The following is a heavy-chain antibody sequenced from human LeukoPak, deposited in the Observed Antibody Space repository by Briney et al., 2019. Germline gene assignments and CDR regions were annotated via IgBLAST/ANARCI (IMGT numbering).Heavy chain of an antibody. Sequence: ASVKVSCKVSVYTLTELSMHGVRQAAGKGREWMGGFDPEDGETIYAQQFQGRVTMTEDTSTDTAYMELSSLRSEDTAVYYCATVIKFWPLLYFQHWGQGTLVTVSS. CDR2: FDPEDGET. D-gene: IGHD3-16*02. V-gene: IGHV1-24*01. CDR1: VYTLTELS. CDR3: ATVIKFWPLLYFQH. J-gene: IGHJ1*01.